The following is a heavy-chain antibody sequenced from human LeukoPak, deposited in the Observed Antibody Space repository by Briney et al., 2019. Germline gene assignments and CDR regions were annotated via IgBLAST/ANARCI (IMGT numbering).Heavy chain of an antibody. Sequence: PGGSLRLSCAASGFTFSSYAMSWVRQAPGKGLEWVSAISGSGGSTYYADSVKGRFTISRDNSKNTLYLQMNSLRAEDTAVYYCAKGQAYYGSGTTILIDYWGQGTLVTVSS. CDR3: AKGQAYYGSGTTILIDY. J-gene: IGHJ4*02. CDR1: GFTFSSYA. V-gene: IGHV3-23*01. CDR2: ISGSGGST. D-gene: IGHD3-10*01.